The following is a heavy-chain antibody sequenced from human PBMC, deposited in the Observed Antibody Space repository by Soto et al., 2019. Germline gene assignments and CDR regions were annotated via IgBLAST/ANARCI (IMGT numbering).Heavy chain of an antibody. Sequence: SETLSLTCTVSGGSISSYYWSWIRQPPGKGLEWIGYIYYSGSTNYNPSLKSRVTISVDTSKNQFSLKLSSVTAADTAVYYCERQKGSSGCPDYWGQGTLVTVSS. D-gene: IGHD6-19*01. J-gene: IGHJ4*02. CDR3: ERQKGSSGCPDY. V-gene: IGHV4-59*08. CDR1: GGSISSYY. CDR2: IYYSGST.